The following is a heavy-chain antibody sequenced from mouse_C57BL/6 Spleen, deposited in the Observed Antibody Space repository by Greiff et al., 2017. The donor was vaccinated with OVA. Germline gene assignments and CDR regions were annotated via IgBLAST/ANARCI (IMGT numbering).Heavy chain of an antibody. J-gene: IGHJ1*03. CDR3: ARGGFYHGNYWYFDV. Sequence: QVQLQQPGAELVKPGASVKLSCKASGYTFTSYWMHWVKQRPGQGLEWIGMIHPNSGSTNYNEKFKSKATLTVDKSSSTAYMQLSSLTSEDSAVYYCARGGFYHGNYWYFDVWGTGTTVTVSS. D-gene: IGHD2-3*01. CDR2: IHPNSGST. CDR1: GYTFTSYW. V-gene: IGHV1-64*01.